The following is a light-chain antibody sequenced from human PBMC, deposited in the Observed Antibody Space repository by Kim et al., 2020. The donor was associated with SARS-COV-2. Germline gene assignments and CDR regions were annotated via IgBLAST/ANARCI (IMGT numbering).Light chain of an antibody. V-gene: IGKV1-33*01. CDR3: KQYDALPLT. J-gene: IGKJ4*01. CDR1: QDISKY. Sequence: DIQMTQSPSSLSASAGDRVTISCQASQDISKYVNWYQQKAGKAPKLLIYDASTLEKGVPSRFSGRRSGTDFTFTINSLQPEDIATYYCKQYDALPLTFGGGTKVEIK. CDR2: DAS.